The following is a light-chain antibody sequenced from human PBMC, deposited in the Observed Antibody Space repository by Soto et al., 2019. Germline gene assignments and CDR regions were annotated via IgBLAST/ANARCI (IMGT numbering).Light chain of an antibody. CDR3: SSYTSSNTVV. V-gene: IGLV2-14*01. CDR2: DVS. J-gene: IGLJ3*02. CDR1: SSDVGGYDY. Sequence: QSALTQPASVSGSPGQSITISCTGTSSDVGGYDYVSWYQQHPGKAPKLMIYDVSNRPSGDSNRFSGSKSGYTASLTISGLQAEDEADYYCSSYTSSNTVVFGGGTKLTVL.